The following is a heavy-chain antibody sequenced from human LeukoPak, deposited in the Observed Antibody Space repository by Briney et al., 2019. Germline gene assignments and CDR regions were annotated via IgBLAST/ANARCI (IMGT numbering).Heavy chain of an antibody. J-gene: IGHJ6*03. V-gene: IGHV1-46*01. CDR1: GYIFTSYF. CDR3: ARARHDFWGGYYTLKTNYYMDV. CDR2: INPSGGST. D-gene: IGHD3-3*01. Sequence: ASVKVSCKASGYIFTSYFMHWVRQAPGQGLEWMGLINPSGGSTRYAQKFQGRVTMTRDMSTSTVYMELSSLRSEDTAVYYCARARHDFWGGYYTLKTNYYMDVWGKGTTATVSS.